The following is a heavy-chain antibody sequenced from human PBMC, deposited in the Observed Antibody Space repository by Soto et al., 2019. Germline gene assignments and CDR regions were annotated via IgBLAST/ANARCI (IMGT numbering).Heavy chain of an antibody. CDR3: AREGTRERSYYDFWSGYYLFDY. V-gene: IGHV4-34*01. D-gene: IGHD3-3*01. CDR2: INHSGST. J-gene: IGHJ4*02. Sequence: QVQLQQWGAGLLKPSETLSLTCAVYGGSFSGYYWSWIRQPPGKGLEWIGEINHSGSTNYNPSLKSRVPISVDTSKNQFSLKLSSVTAADTAVYYCAREGTRERSYYDFWSGYYLFDYWGQGTLVTVSS. CDR1: GGSFSGYY.